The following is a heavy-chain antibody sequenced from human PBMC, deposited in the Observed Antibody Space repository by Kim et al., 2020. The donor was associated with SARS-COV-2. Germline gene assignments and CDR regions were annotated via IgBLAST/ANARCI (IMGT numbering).Heavy chain of an antibody. D-gene: IGHD3-22*01. V-gene: IGHV3-30*04. CDR1: GFTFSSYA. J-gene: IGHJ3*02. CDR2: ISYDGSNK. CDR3: AREGLGYDSSGSDAFDI. Sequence: GGSLRLSCAASGFTFSSYAMHWVRQAPGKGLEWVAVISYDGSNKYYADSVKGRFTISRDNSKNTLYLQMNSLRAEDTAVYYCAREGLGYDSSGSDAFDIWGQGTMVTVSS.